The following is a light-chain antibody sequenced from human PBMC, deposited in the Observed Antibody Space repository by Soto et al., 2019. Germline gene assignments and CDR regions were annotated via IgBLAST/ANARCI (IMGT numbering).Light chain of an antibody. CDR1: QSISSW. Sequence: DRQVTRSDYTQCAAVGKRVALGCRASQSISSWLAWYQQKPGKAPKLLIYDASSLESGVPSRFSGSGSGTEFTLILSSLPPDAFATYYCQLYKSYSRTFCGGTNVDIK. CDR3: QLYKSYSRT. J-gene: IGKJ4*01. V-gene: IGKV1-5*01. CDR2: DAS.